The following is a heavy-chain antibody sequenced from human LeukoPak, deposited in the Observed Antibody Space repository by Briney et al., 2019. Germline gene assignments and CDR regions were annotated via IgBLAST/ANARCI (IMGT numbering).Heavy chain of an antibody. D-gene: IGHD6-13*01. CDR2: INPNSGGT. CDR3: ARSLSYSSSWSSDY. CDR1: GYTFTGYY. Sequence: ASVKVSCKASGYTFTGYYMHWVRQAPGQGLEWMGRINPNSGGTNYAQKFQGRVTMTRHTSISTAYMELSRLRSDDAAVYYCARSLSYSSSWSSDYWGQGTLVTVSS. V-gene: IGHV1-2*06. J-gene: IGHJ4*02.